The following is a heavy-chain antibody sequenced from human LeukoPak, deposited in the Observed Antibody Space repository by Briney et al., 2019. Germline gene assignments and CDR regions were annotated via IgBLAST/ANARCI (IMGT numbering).Heavy chain of an antibody. CDR2: IYSGGST. Sequence: PGGSLRLSCAASGFTVSSNYMSWVRQAQGKGLEWVSVIYSGGSTYYADSVKGRFTISRDNSKNTLYLQMNSLRAEDTAVYYCARGTPARGIVVVPAAIHWGQGTLVTVSS. CDR1: GFTVSSNY. J-gene: IGHJ4*02. D-gene: IGHD2-2*01. V-gene: IGHV3-66*02. CDR3: ARGTPARGIVVVPAAIH.